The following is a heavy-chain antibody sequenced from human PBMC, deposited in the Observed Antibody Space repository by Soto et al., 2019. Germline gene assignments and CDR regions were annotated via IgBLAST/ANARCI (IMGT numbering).Heavy chain of an antibody. J-gene: IGHJ4*02. CDR3: ARLGREGVFFDY. Sequence: SETLSLTCTVSGGSISSSSYYWGWIRQPPGKGLEWIGSIYYSGSTYYNPSLKSRVTISVDTSKNQFSLKLSSVTAADTAVYYCARLGREGVFFDYWGQGTLVTVSS. D-gene: IGHD6-13*01. V-gene: IGHV4-39*01. CDR2: IYYSGST. CDR1: GGSISSSSYY.